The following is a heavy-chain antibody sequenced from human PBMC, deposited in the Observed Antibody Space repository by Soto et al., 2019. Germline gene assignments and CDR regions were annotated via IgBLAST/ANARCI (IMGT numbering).Heavy chain of an antibody. CDR1: GGSISSYY. J-gene: IGHJ5*01. CDR3: ASMIGDPVLSFDS. Sequence: QVQLQESGPGLVKPSETLSLTCTVSGGSISSYYWSWIRQPPGKGLEWIGFIFYSGSTSYNPLLKSRVTISIDTSEYQFSLKLNSVTAADTAVYYCASMIGDPVLSFDSWGQGTLVAVSS. V-gene: IGHV4-59*01. D-gene: IGHD3-10*02. CDR2: IFYSGST.